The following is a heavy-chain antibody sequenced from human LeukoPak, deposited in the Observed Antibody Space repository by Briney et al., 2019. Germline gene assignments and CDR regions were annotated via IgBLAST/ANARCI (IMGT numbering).Heavy chain of an antibody. D-gene: IGHD3-16*01. V-gene: IGHV3-74*01. CDR3: ASAYTYVRLGDH. CDR1: GLSFSNYW. CDR2: TNLHGTTV. J-gene: IGHJ4*02. Sequence: QAGGSLRLSCAVSGLSFSNYWMHWVRHAPGKGLVWVARTNLHGTTVYYADSVKGRFTISRDNAKNTLFLQMNSLRAEDTAVYYCASAYTYVRLGDHWGQGTLVTVSS.